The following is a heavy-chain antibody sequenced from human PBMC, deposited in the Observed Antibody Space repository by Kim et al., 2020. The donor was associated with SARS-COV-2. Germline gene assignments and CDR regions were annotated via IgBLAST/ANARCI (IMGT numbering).Heavy chain of an antibody. CDR2: YAT. CDR3: RSFVTGDDY. Sequence: YATAVAASVKGRFTISRDDSKNTAYLQMNSLKTEDTAVYYCRSFVTGDDYWGQGTLVTVSS. J-gene: IGHJ4*02. D-gene: IGHD2-21*02. V-gene: IGHV3-73*01.